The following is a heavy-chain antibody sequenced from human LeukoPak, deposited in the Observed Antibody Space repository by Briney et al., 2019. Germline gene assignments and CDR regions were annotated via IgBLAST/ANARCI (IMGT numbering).Heavy chain of an antibody. CDR2: IIPIFGIA. D-gene: IGHD1-7*01. V-gene: IGHV1-69*04. Sequence: SSVTLSRKASLGTFSRYAISSVGPSPGHQREWLGRIIPIFGIANHAQKFHGRVTITAVNTTSKAYMELSSLGSEDTTVYYCARSLGRRGNYEDWGQGTLVTVSS. J-gene: IGHJ4*02. CDR1: LGTFSRYA. CDR3: ARSLGRRGNYED.